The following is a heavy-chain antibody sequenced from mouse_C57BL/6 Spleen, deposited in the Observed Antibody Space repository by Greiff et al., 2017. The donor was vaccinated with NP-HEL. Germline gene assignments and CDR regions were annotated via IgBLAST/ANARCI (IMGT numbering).Heavy chain of an antibody. CDR1: GFTFSSYA. CDR2: ISDGGSYT. CDR3: ARARSTMITTGGYFDY. J-gene: IGHJ2*01. Sequence: EVNVVESGGGLVKPGGSLKLSCAASGFTFSSYATSWVRQTPEKRLEWVATISDGGSYTYYPDNVKGRFTISRDNAKNNLDLQMSHLKSEDTAMYYCARARSTMITTGGYFDYWGQGTTLTVSS. V-gene: IGHV5-4*03. D-gene: IGHD2-4*01.